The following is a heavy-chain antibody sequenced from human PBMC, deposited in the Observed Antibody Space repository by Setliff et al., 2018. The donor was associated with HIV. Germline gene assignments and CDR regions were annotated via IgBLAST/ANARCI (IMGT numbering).Heavy chain of an antibody. Sequence: ASVKVSCKASGGSFNTYGIHWVRQAPGQGLEWMGGIIPIASVPNYSQKFQGRLTITADESTTTVYMDMSSLRSEDTAQYYCARGPLYGYDRGYFDYWGQGTLVTVSS. CDR3: ARGPLYGYDRGYFDY. J-gene: IGHJ4*02. V-gene: IGHV1-69*10. CDR2: IIPIASVP. CDR1: GGSFNTYG. D-gene: IGHD5-12*01.